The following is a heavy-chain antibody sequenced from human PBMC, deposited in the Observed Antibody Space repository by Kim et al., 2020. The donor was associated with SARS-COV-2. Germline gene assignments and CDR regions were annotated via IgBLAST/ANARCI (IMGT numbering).Heavy chain of an antibody. Sequence: GSTYYADSVKGRFTISRDNSKNSLYLQMNSLRPEDTALYYCAKDTPYWSYWGQGTLVTVSS. V-gene: IGHV3-43*01. J-gene: IGHJ4*02. CDR3: AKDTPYWSY. CDR2: GST. D-gene: IGHD1-1*01.